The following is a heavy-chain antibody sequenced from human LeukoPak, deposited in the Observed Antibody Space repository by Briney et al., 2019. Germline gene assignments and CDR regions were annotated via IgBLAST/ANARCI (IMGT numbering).Heavy chain of an antibody. J-gene: IGHJ4*02. V-gene: IGHV3-7*01. CDR3: AKDYSFSNFN. CDR2: INERGSET. CDR1: GFVFSDHW. D-gene: IGHD2-15*01. Sequence: GGSLRLSCAASGFVFSDHWMTWVRQAPGKGLEWVANINERGSETYYADYVKGRFTISRDNTKKSLFLQLNSLGVEDTATYYCAKDYSFSNFNWGQGTLVTVSS.